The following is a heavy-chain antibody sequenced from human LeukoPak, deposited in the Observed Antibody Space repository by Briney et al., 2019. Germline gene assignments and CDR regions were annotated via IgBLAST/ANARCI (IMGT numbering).Heavy chain of an antibody. Sequence: GGSLRLSCAASGFTFNSFGMHWVRQAPGKGLEWVALIWYNGDNEYYADSVKGRFTISRDNSQNTLYLQMNSLRAEDTAVYYCAKGPFYGEPFDYWGQGTLVTVSS. CDR3: AKGPFYGEPFDY. CDR2: IWYNGDNE. D-gene: IGHD4-17*01. J-gene: IGHJ4*02. V-gene: IGHV3-33*06. CDR1: GFTFNSFG.